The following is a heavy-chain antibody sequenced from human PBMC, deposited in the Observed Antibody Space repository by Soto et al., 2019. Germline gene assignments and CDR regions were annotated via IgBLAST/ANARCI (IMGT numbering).Heavy chain of an antibody. CDR2: ISAYNGDT. CDR3: SRAPRTNWSGITCLDF. J-gene: IGHJ4*02. V-gene: IGHV1-18*01. D-gene: IGHD1-1*01. CDR1: GFTFNSYG. Sequence: GASVKVSCKASGFTFNSYGISWVRQAPGQGLEGMGWISAYNGDTNNAKKFQARVTMATDTSTGTAYMDLGSLTSDDPAVYYCSRAPRTNWSGITCLDFWGQGTLVTVSS.